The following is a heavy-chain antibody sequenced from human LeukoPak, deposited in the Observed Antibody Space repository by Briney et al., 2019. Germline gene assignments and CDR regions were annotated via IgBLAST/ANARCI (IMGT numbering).Heavy chain of an antibody. CDR3: ARDLRNQYYDYVWGSYRPARNWFDP. CDR2: IYYSGST. J-gene: IGHJ5*02. V-gene: IGHV4-59*01. D-gene: IGHD3-16*02. Sequence: SETLSLTCTVSGGSTSSYYWSWIRQPPGKGLEWIGYIYYSGSTNYNPSLKSRVTISVDTSKNQFSLKLSSVTAADTAVYYCARDLRNQYYDYVWGSYRPARNWFDPWGQGTLVTVSS. CDR1: GGSTSSYY.